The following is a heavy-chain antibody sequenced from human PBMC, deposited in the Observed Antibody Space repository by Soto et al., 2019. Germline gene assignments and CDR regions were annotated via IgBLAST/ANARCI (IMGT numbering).Heavy chain of an antibody. D-gene: IGHD2-15*01. J-gene: IGHJ5*02. V-gene: IGHV3-74*01. CDR2: INSDGSST. CDR3: ARSIAAGVNWFDP. CDR1: GFTFSSYW. Sequence: EVPLVESGGGLVQPGGSLRLSCAASGFTFSSYWMHWVRQAPGKGLVWVSRINSDGSSTSYANSVKGRFTISRDNAKNTLYLQMNSLRAEDTAVYYCARSIAAGVNWFDPWGQGTLVTVSS.